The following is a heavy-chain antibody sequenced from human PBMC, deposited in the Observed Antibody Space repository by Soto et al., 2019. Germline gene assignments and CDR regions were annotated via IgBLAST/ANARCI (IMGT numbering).Heavy chain of an antibody. D-gene: IGHD3-16*02. J-gene: IGHJ6*02. CDR3: ARDRTFGGVIVIPEYGMDV. CDR1: GGSISSGGYY. Sequence: SETLSLTCTVSGGSISSGGYYWSWIRQHPGKGLEWIGYIYYSGSTYYNPSLKSRVTISVDTSKNQFSLKLSSVTAADTAVYYCARDRTFGGVIVIPEYGMDVWAQGTTVTVSS. CDR2: IYYSGST. V-gene: IGHV4-31*03.